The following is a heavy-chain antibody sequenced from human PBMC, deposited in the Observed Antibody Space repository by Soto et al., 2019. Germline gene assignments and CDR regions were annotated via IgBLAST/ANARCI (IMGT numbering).Heavy chain of an antibody. D-gene: IGHD3-10*01. CDR1: GGSISSYY. Sequence: PSETLSLTCTVSGGSISSYYWSWIRQPPGKGLDWIGYIYYSGSTNYNPSLKSRVTISVDTSKNQFSLKLSSVTAADTAVYYCARGSSYGSGSYYTIPLGFDYWGQGTLVTVSS. CDR3: ARGSSYGSGSYYTIPLGFDY. CDR2: IYYSGST. J-gene: IGHJ4*02. V-gene: IGHV4-59*08.